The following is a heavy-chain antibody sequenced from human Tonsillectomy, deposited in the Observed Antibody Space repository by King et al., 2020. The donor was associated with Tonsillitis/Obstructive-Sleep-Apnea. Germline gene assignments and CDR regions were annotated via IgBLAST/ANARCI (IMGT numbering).Heavy chain of an antibody. D-gene: IGHD4-23*01. CDR2: MNPNSGNT. CDR3: ARGGMTTVVTPNGMAV. V-gene: IGHV1-8*01. Sequence: QLVQSGAEVKKPGASVKVSCKTSGYTFTSYDINWVRQATGQGLEGMGWMNPNSGNTGYAQKFQGRVTMTRNTSISTAYMELSSLRSEATAVYYCARGGMTTVVTPNGMAVWGQGTTVTVSS. J-gene: IGHJ6*02. CDR1: GYTFTSYD.